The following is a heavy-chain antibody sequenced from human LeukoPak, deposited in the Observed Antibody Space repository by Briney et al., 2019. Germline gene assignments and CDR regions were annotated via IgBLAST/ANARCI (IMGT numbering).Heavy chain of an antibody. CDR2: ISSRDETV. J-gene: IGHJ4*02. CDR1: GFSDYY. V-gene: IGHV3-11*01. Sequence: KPGGSLRLSCAASGFSDYYMSWIRQAPGKGLEWLSFISSRDETVHYTDSVKGRFTISRDNPKNTLYLQMNGLRAEDTAVYFCAKRGVVIRVILVGFHKEAYYFDSWGQGALVTVSS. CDR3: AKRGVVIRVILVGFHKEAYYFDS. D-gene: IGHD3-22*01.